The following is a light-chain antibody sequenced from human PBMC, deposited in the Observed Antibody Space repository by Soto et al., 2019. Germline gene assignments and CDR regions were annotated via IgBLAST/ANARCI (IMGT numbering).Light chain of an antibody. CDR3: SSYTSKDTLV. CDR1: SSDVGGYDH. CDR2: DVS. V-gene: IGLV2-14*03. J-gene: IGLJ3*02. Sequence: QSALTQPASVSGSPGQSITISCTGTSSDVGGYDHVSWYQQHPGKAPKLIIYDVSIRPSGVPNRFSGSKSGNTASLAVSGLQAEDEADYYCSSYTSKDTLVFGGGTKLTVL.